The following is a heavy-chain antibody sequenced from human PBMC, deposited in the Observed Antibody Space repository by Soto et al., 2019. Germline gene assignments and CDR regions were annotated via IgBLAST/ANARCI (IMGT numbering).Heavy chain of an antibody. CDR1: GYSFTNND. D-gene: IGHD3-16*01. V-gene: IGHV1-8*01. CDR3: ARMATFGSLNWFDP. Sequence: ASVKVSCKASGYSFTNNDVSWVRQATGQGLEWMGWMNPGSGDTGYAQKFQGRVTMTRDISIATAYMELSSLRSDDMAIYYCARMATFGSLNWFDPWGQGTLVTVLL. J-gene: IGHJ5*02. CDR2: MNPGSGDT.